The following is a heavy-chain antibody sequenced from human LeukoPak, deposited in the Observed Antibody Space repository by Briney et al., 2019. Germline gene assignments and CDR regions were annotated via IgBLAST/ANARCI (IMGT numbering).Heavy chain of an antibody. D-gene: IGHD3-10*01. CDR1: GFTFSSYA. Sequence: PGGSLRLSCAASGFTFSSYAMHWVRQAPGKGLEWVAVISYDGSNKYYADSVKGRFTISRDNSKNTLYLQMNSLRAEDTAVYYCAKVLLGYWGQGTLVTVSS. J-gene: IGHJ4*02. CDR3: AKVLLGY. V-gene: IGHV3-30-3*01. CDR2: ISYDGSNK.